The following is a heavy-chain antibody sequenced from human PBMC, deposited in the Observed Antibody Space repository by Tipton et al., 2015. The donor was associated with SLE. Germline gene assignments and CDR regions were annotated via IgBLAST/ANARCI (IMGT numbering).Heavy chain of an antibody. CDR3: ARDLIDSPWFDP. D-gene: IGHD3-16*01. V-gene: IGHV4-59*01. J-gene: IGHJ5*02. Sequence: LRLSCTVSGGSISSYYWSWIRRPPGKGLEWIGYIYYSGSTNYNPSLKSRVTISVDTSKNQFSLKLSSVTAADTAVYYCARDLIDSPWFDPWGQGTLVTVSS. CDR2: IYYSGST. CDR1: GGSISSYY.